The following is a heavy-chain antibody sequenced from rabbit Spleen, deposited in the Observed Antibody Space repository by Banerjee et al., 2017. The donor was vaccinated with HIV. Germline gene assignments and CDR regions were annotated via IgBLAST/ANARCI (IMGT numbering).Heavy chain of an antibody. CDR1: GFTLSSYW. D-gene: IGHD7-1*01. Sequence: QEQLEESGGGLVQPGASQTLTCKASGFTLSSYWMCWVRQAPGKGLEWIGDISGGSDGRTVYASWAKGRFTISKTSSTTVTLQMTSLTAADTATYFCARRAGYSVYGNVINLWGPGTLVTVS. V-gene: IGHV1S45*01. CDR2: ISGGSDGRT. J-gene: IGHJ6*01. CDR3: ARRAGYSVYGNVINL.